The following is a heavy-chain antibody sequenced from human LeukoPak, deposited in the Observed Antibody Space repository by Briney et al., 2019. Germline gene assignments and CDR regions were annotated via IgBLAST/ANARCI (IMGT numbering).Heavy chain of an antibody. D-gene: IGHD6-19*01. V-gene: IGHV3-48*03. J-gene: IGHJ1*01. Sequence: GGSLRLSCAASGFTFSSYEMNWVRQAPGKGLEWVSYISSSGGTIYYADSVKGRFTISRDNAKNSLYLQMNSLRAEDTAAYYCARGPEFSSGRYGGYWGQGTLVLVSS. CDR1: GFTFSSYE. CDR3: ARGPEFSSGRYGGY. CDR2: ISSSGGTI.